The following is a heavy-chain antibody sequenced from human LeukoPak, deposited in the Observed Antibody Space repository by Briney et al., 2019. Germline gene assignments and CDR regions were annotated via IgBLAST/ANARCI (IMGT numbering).Heavy chain of an antibody. CDR3: ARNTSYSYDSSGYLFDF. D-gene: IGHD3-22*01. CDR2: IYNTVST. Sequence: PSETLSLTCSVSGGSISGGSSYWGWIRQPPGKGLEWIWSIYNTVSTVFNPSLKSRVNISIDTSNNQFSLKLSSVTAADTAVYYCARNTSYSYDSSGYLFDFWGQGTLVTVSS. V-gene: IGHV4-39*01. J-gene: IGHJ4*02. CDR1: GGSISGGSSY.